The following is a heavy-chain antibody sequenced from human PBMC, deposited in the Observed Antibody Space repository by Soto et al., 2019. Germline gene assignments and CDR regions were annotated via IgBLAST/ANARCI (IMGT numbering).Heavy chain of an antibody. V-gene: IGHV3-23*01. J-gene: IGHJ4*02. CDR1: GFTFSSYA. CDR2: ISGSGGST. D-gene: IGHD5-18*01. Sequence: GGSLRLSCAASGFTFSSYAMSWVRQAPGKGLEWVSAISGSGGSTYYADSVKGRFTISRDNSKNTLYLQMNRLRAEDTAVYYCAKGIQLWYYFDYWGQGTLVTVSS. CDR3: AKGIQLWYYFDY.